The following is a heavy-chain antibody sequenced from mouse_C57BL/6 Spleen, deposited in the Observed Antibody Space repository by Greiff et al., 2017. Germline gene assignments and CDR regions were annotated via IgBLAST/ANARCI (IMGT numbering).Heavy chain of an antibody. Sequence: DVKLQESGPELVKPGASVKMSCKASGYTFTDYNMHWVKQSHGKSLEWIGYINPNNGGTSYNQKFKGKATLTVNKSSSTAYMELRSLTSEDSAVYYCASGYDGFAYWGQGTLVTVSA. D-gene: IGHD2-2*01. CDR2: INPNNGGT. V-gene: IGHV1-22*01. CDR1: GYTFTDYN. J-gene: IGHJ3*01. CDR3: ASGYDGFAY.